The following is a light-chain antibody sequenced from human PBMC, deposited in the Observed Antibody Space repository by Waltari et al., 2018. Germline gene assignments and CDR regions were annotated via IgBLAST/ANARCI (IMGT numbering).Light chain of an antibody. CDR1: SYNIGAGYD. J-gene: IGLJ2*01. V-gene: IGLV1-40*01. Sequence: TIPCTGSSYNIGAGYDVHWYKQLPGTAPKLLIYGNNNRPSGVPDRLSGSKSDTSASLAITGLQAEDEGDYYYQSYDSSRDGPVVFGGGTKLTVL. CDR3: QSYDSSRDGPVV. CDR2: GNN.